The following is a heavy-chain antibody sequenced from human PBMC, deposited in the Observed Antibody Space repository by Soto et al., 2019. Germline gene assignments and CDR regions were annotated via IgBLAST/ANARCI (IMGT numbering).Heavy chain of an antibody. V-gene: IGHV1-18*04. D-gene: IGHD3-3*01. J-gene: IGHJ3*02. CDR3: ARDQGGAIFGVVSRYDAFDI. Sequence: ASVKVSCKASGYTFTSYGISWVRQAPGQGLEWMGWISAYNGNTNYAQKLQGRVTMTTDTSTSTAYMELRSLRSDDTAVYYCARDQGGAIFGVVSRYDAFDIWGQGTVVTVSS. CDR2: ISAYNGNT. CDR1: GYTFTSYG.